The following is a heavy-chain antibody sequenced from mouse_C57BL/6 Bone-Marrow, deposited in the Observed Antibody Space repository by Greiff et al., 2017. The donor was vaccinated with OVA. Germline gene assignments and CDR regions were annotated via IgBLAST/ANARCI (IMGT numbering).Heavy chain of an antibody. CDR3: ARSYDGCMDY. Sequence: VQLQQSGAELVRPGTSVKVSCKASGYAFTTYLLEWVKQRPGPGLEWIGVINPGRGGTNYNEKFKGKATLTADQSSSTAYSRVSSLTSEDSAVYSCARSYDGCMDYWGQGTSVTVSS. CDR1: GYAFTTYL. J-gene: IGHJ4*01. V-gene: IGHV1-54*01. D-gene: IGHD2-3*01. CDR2: INPGRGGT.